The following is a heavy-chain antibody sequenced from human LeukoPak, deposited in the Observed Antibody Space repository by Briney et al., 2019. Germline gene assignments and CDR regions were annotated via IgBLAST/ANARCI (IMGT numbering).Heavy chain of an antibody. D-gene: IGHD6-19*01. Sequence: ASVKVSCKAYGYTFTEYYIHWVRQAPGQGLEWMTYIGAKNGNRHYAQKFQGRVTMTLDTSRSTAYLELKWLASDDTAMYYCARDWVAGPSDAFDLWGQGTMVTVSS. J-gene: IGHJ3*01. CDR1: GYTFTEYY. V-gene: IGHV1-2*02. CDR2: IGAKNGNR. CDR3: ARDWVAGPSDAFDL.